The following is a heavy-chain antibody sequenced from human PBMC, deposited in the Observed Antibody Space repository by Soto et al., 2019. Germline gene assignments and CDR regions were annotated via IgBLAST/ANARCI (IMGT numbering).Heavy chain of an antibody. CDR2: IIPNLGIA. V-gene: IGHV1-69*02. CDR3: ASLATADTLDY. CDR1: GDTFSSYP. D-gene: IGHD6-13*01. J-gene: IGHJ4*02. Sequence: QVQLVQSGAEVKKPGSSVKVSCKASGDTFSSYPISWVRQAPGQGLEWMGRIIPNLGIANYAQKFQGRVTITADKSTSTAYMELSSLRSEDTAVYYCASLATADTLDYWGQGTLVTVSS.